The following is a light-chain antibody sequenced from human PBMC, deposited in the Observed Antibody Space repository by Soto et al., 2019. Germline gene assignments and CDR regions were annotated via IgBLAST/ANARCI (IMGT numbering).Light chain of an antibody. J-gene: IGKJ1*01. CDR1: QTVTTD. CDR3: HQYYTWPRT. V-gene: IGKV3-15*01. Sequence: EIVMTQSPVTLSVSPGERATLSCRASQTVTTDLAWYQQKPGQALRLVIHGASTRATDFPARFSGSGSGTEFTLTISSLQSEDIAVYYCHQYYTWPRTFGQGTKVEIK. CDR2: GAS.